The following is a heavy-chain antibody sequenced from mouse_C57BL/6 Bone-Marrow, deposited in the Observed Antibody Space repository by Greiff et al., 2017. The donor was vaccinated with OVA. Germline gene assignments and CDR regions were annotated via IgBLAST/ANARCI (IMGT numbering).Heavy chain of an antibody. V-gene: IGHV1-80*01. J-gene: IGHJ1*03. Sequence: QVQLQQSWAELVKPGASVKISCKASGYAFSSYWMNWVTQRPGEGLEWIGQIYPGDGDTTYNGKFKGKATLTADKSSSTAYMQLSSLTSEDSAVYFCARGDYEYDYWYFDDWGKGTTVTVSS. D-gene: IGHD2-4*01. CDR2: IYPGDGDT. CDR1: GYAFSSYW. CDR3: ARGDYEYDYWYFDD.